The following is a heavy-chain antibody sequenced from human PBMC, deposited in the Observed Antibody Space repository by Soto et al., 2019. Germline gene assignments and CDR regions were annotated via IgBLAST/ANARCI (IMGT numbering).Heavy chain of an antibody. V-gene: IGHV4-59*01. D-gene: IGHD1-7*01. CDR1: GGSISSYY. J-gene: IGHJ5*02. CDR3: ARVHQAGTTDRWFDP. CDR2: IYYSGST. Sequence: SLTCTVSGGSISSYYWSWIRQPPGKGLEWIGYIYYSGSTNYNPSLKSRVTISVDTSKNQFSLKLSSVTAADTAVYYCARVHQAGTTDRWFDPWGQGTLVTVSS.